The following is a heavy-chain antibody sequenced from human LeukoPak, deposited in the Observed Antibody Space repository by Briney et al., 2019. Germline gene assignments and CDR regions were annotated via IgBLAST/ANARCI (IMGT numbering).Heavy chain of an antibody. V-gene: IGHV3-30*18. CDR2: ISYDGSNK. J-gene: IGHJ4*02. D-gene: IGHD1-26*01. CDR3: AKDGNDFTYYFDY. CDR1: GFTFSSYG. Sequence: PGRSLRLSCAASGFTFSSYGMHWVRQAPGKGLEWVAVISYDGSNKYYADSVKGRFTISRDNSKNTLYLQMNSLRAEDTAVYYCAKDGNDFTYYFDYWGRGTLVTVSS.